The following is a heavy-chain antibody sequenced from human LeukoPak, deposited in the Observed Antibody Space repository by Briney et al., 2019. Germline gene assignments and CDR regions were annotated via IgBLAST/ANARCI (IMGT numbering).Heavy chain of an antibody. V-gene: IGHV4-34*01. J-gene: IGHJ5*02. CDR1: GGSFSGYY. CDR3: ARGVWQQLVNWFDP. CDR2: INHSGST. Sequence: NPSETLSLTCAVYGGSFSGYYWSWIRQPPGKGLEWIGEINHSGSTNYNPSLKSRVTISVDTSKNQFSLKLSSVTAADTAVYYCARGVWQQLVNWFDPWGQGTLVTVSS. D-gene: IGHD6-13*01.